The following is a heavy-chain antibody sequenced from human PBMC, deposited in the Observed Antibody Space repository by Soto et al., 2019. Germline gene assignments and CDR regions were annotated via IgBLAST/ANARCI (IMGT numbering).Heavy chain of an antibody. D-gene: IGHD3-3*01. CDR2: ISAYNGNT. J-gene: IGHJ4*02. CDR3: AREEGTYYDFWSGYYPFDY. V-gene: IGHV1-18*01. Sequence: QVQLVQSGAEVKKPGASVKVSCKASGYTFTSYGISWVRQAPGQGLEWMGWISAYNGNTNYAQKLQGRVPMTTDTSTSTAYMELRSLRSDDTAVYYCAREEGTYYDFWSGYYPFDYWGQGTLVTVSS. CDR1: GYTFTSYG.